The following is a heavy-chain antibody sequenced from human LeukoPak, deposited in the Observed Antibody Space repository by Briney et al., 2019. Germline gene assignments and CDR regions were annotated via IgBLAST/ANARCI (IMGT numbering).Heavy chain of an antibody. D-gene: IGHD3-22*01. CDR3: AKGMIVVVISPLDAFDI. Sequence: GGSLRLSCAASGFTFSDYYMSWIRQAPGKGLEWVSYISSSSTYTKYADSVKGRFTISRDNSKNTLYLQMNSLRAEDTAVYYCAKGMIVVVISPLDAFDIWGQGTMVTVSS. V-gene: IGHV3-11*06. CDR2: ISSSSTYT. J-gene: IGHJ3*02. CDR1: GFTFSDYY.